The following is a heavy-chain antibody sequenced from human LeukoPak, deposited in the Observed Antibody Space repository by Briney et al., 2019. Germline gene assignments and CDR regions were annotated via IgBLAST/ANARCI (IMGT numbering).Heavy chain of an antibody. CDR2: IKEDGSEK. CDR1: GFTVSSNY. V-gene: IGHV3-7*03. D-gene: IGHD3-10*01. Sequence: GGSLRLSCAASGFTVSSNYMSWVRQAPGKGLEWVANIKEDGSEKYYVDSVKGRFTISRDNAKNSLYLQMNSLRAEDTAVYYCARAGVLWFGESKFDYWGQGTQVTVSS. J-gene: IGHJ4*02. CDR3: ARAGVLWFGESKFDY.